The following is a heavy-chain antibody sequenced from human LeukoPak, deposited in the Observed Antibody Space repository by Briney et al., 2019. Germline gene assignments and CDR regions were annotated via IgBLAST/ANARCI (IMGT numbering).Heavy chain of an antibody. CDR3: ARVELVATPLGY. CDR1: GFTFSSYW. D-gene: IGHD6-6*01. CDR2: INTDGSST. V-gene: IGHV3-74*01. J-gene: IGHJ4*02. Sequence: AGGSLRLSCAASGFTFSSYWMHWVRQAPGKGLVWVSRINTDGSSTSYADSVKGRFTISRDNAKNTLYLQMNSLRAEDTAVYYCARVELVATPLGYWGQGTLVTVSS.